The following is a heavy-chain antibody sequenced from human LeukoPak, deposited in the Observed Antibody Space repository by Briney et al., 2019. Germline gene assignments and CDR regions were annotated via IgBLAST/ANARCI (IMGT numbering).Heavy chain of an antibody. CDR2: INHSGST. Sequence: PSETLSLTCAVYGGSFSGYYWSWIRQPPGKGLEWIGEINHSGSTNYNPSLKSRVTISVDTSKNQFSLKLSSVTAADTAVYYCARDFYYYDSSGYYYFDYWGQGTLVTVSS. CDR3: ARDFYYYDSSGYYYFDY. D-gene: IGHD3-22*01. J-gene: IGHJ4*02. V-gene: IGHV4-34*01. CDR1: GGSFSGYY.